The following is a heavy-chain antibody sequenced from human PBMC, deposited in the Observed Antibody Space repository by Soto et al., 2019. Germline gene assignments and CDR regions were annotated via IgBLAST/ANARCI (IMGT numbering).Heavy chain of an antibody. CDR3: ARGRVAVAGRGPFDI. CDR2: INHSGST. CDR1: GGSFSGYY. J-gene: IGHJ3*02. V-gene: IGHV4-34*01. Sequence: QVQLQQWGAGLLKPSETLSLTCAVYGGSFSGYYWSWIRQPQGKGLEWIGEINHSGSTNYNPSLKSRVTRSVDTSKNQFSLKLSSVTAADTAVYYCARGRVAVAGRGPFDIWGQGTMVTVSS. D-gene: IGHD6-19*01.